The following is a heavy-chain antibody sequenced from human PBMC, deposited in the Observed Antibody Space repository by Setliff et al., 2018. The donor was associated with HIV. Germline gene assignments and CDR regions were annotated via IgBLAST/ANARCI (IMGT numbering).Heavy chain of an antibody. CDR1: GYTFKTYG. D-gene: IGHD6-19*01. CDR2: IIPVYGTP. V-gene: IGHV1-69*13. CDR3: ARLGSGWSDSYYYAMDV. Sequence: ASVKVSCKASGYTFKTYGISWVRQAPGHGLEWMGWIIPVYGTPKSAQKMQGRVKITAIESTTTAYMELTSLRSDDTAVYFCARLGSGWSDSYYYAMDVWGQGTTVTVSS. J-gene: IGHJ6*02.